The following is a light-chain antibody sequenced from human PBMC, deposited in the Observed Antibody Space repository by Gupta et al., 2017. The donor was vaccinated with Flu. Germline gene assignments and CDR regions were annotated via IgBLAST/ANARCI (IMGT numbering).Light chain of an antibody. Sequence: SCLSASIGDTVSIACRASQNIGISLIWYQQKPGKAPQLIIYAASTLQPGVPSRFSGSGSGTDFTLTITGLQPEDFASYHCQQTYSPPQDTFGQGTNLEIK. J-gene: IGKJ2*01. CDR3: QQTYSPPQDT. V-gene: IGKV1-39*01. CDR1: QNIGIS. CDR2: AAS.